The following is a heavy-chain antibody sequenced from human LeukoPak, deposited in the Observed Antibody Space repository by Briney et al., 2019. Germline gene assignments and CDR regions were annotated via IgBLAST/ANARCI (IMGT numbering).Heavy chain of an antibody. CDR1: GFPFSSFG. CDR3: ARGPYYYDSSGYYFDY. J-gene: IGHJ4*02. V-gene: IGHV3-30*02. CDR2: IRYDGSVK. Sequence: PGGSLRLSCAASGFPFSSFGMHWVRQAPGKGLEWVAYIRYDGSVKYHADSVKGRFTISRDNSKNTLYLQMNSLRAEDTAVYYCARGPYYYDSSGYYFDYWGQGTLVTVSS. D-gene: IGHD3-22*01.